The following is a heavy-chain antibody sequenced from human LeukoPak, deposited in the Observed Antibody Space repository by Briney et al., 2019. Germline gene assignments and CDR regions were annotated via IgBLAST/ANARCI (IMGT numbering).Heavy chain of an antibody. CDR2: IYYSGST. Sequence: SETLSLTCTVSGGSISSSSYYWGWIRQPPGKGLEWIGSIYYSGSTYYNPSLKSRVTISVDTSKNQFSLKLSSVTAADTAVYYCARRAPPVRYFDWDDAFDIWGQGTMVTVSS. J-gene: IGHJ3*02. CDR1: GGSISSSSYY. CDR3: ARRAPPVRYFDWDDAFDI. D-gene: IGHD3-9*01. V-gene: IGHV4-39*01.